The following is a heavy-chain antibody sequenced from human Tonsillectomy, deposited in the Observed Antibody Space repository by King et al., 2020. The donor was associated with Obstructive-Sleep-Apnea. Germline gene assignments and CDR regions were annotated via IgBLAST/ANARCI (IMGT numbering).Heavy chain of an antibody. D-gene: IGHD6-19*01. V-gene: IGHV4-39*07. CDR3: ARLRIRYSSGPGGP. CDR1: NGSITSSLYH. J-gene: IGHJ5*02. Sequence: VQLQESGPGLIKPSETLSLTCTVSNGSITSSLYHWGWIRQPPGQGLEWIGTIYFSGTTYSNPSLKRRVSMSVDTSKNQFSLKLSSVTAADTAVYYCARLRIRYSSGPGGPWGPGTLVTVSA. CDR2: IYFSGTT.